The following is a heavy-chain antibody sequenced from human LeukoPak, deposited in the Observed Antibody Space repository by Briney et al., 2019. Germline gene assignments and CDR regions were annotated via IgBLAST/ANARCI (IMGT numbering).Heavy chain of an antibody. V-gene: IGHV4-34*01. D-gene: IGHD6-19*01. CDR3: ARGQWLGSIGFDP. CDR1: GGSFSGYY. J-gene: IGHJ5*02. Sequence: PSETLSLTCAVYGGSFSGYYWSWIRQPPGKGLEWIGEINHSGSTNYNPSLKSRVTISVDTSKNQFSLKLSSVTAADTAVYYCARGQWLGSIGFDPWGRGTLVSVSS. CDR2: INHSGST.